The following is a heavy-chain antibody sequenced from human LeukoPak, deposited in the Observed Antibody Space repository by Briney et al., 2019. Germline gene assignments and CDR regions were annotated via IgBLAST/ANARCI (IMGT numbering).Heavy chain of an antibody. CDR2: ISYDGSNK. J-gene: IGHJ4*02. D-gene: IGHD6-19*01. Sequence: GRSLRLSCAASGFTFSSYAMHWVRQAPGKGLEWVAVISYDGSNKYYADSVKGRFTISRDNSKNTLYLQMNSLRAEDTAVYYCARELWQWLLDYWAREPWSPSPQ. CDR3: ARELWQWLLDY. CDR1: GFTFSSYA. V-gene: IGHV3-30-3*01.